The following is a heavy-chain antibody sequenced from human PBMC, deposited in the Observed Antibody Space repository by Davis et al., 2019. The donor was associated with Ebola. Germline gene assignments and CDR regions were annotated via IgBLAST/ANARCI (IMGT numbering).Heavy chain of an antibody. D-gene: IGHD2-15*01. J-gene: IGHJ4*02. CDR2: INPNSGGT. Sequence: PSVMVSCKASGYTFTGYYMHWVRQAPGQGLESMGRINPNSGGTNYAQKFQGRVTMTRDTSISTAYMELSRLRSDDTAVYYGARNPGGVVITTTPAFDYWGQGTLVTVSS. CDR3: ARNPGGVVITTTPAFDY. V-gene: IGHV1-2*06. CDR1: GYTFTGYY.